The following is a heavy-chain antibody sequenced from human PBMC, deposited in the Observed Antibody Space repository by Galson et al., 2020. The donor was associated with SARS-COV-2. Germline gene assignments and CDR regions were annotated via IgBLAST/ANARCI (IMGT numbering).Heavy chain of an antibody. CDR1: GGSISSSSYY. CDR2: IYYSGST. J-gene: IGHJ6*02. V-gene: IGHV4-39*07. CDR3: ARDTIYSSGWSYYYYDYGMDV. D-gene: IGHD6-19*01. Sequence: SETLSLTCTVSGGSISSSSYYWGWIRQPPGKGLEWIGSIYYSGSTYYNPSLKSRVTISVDTSKNQFSLKLSSVTAADTAVYYCARDTIYSSGWSYYYYDYGMDVWGQGTTVTVSS.